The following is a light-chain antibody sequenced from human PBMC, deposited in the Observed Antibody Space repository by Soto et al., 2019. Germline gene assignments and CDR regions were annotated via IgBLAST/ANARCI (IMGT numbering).Light chain of an antibody. CDR1: SSNIGAGYD. CDR3: QSYDSSLSGSV. Sequence: HSVLKQPASVSGVPRRGGPIFCTGSSSNIGAGYDVHWYQQLPGTAPKLLIYGNSNRPSGVPDRFSGSKSGTSASLAITGLQAEDEADYYCQSYDSSLSGSVFGTGTKVTVL. CDR2: GNS. J-gene: IGLJ1*01. V-gene: IGLV1-40*01.